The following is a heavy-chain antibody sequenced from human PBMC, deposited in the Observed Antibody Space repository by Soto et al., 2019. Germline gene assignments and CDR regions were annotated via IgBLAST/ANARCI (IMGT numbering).Heavy chain of an antibody. J-gene: IGHJ4*02. Sequence: ASVKVSCKASGYTFTSYAMHWVRQAPGQRLEWMGWINAGNGNTKYSQKFQGRVTITRDTSASTAYMELSSLRSEDTAVYYCARVVGGVLYYFDYWGQGTLVTVSS. CDR2: INAGNGNT. D-gene: IGHD1-26*01. V-gene: IGHV1-3*01. CDR1: GYTFTSYA. CDR3: ARVVGGVLYYFDY.